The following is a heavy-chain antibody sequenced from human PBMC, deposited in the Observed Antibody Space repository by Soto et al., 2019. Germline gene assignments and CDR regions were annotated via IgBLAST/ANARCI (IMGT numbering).Heavy chain of an antibody. Sequence: QVQLQESGPGLVKPSQTLSLTCTVSGGSISSGGYYWSWIRQHPGKGLEWIGYIYYSGSTYYNPSLKRRVTISVDTSKNQFSLKLSSVTAADTAVYYCARSAPRGSSYGPCDYWGQGTLVTVSS. J-gene: IGHJ4*02. V-gene: IGHV4-31*03. CDR2: IYYSGST. D-gene: IGHD5-18*01. CDR3: ARSAPRGSSYGPCDY. CDR1: GGSISSGGYY.